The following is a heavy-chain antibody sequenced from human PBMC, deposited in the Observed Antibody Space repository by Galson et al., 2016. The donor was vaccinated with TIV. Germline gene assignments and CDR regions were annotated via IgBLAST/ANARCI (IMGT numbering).Heavy chain of an antibody. V-gene: IGHV5-51*01. CDR1: GYSFTTFW. J-gene: IGHJ4*02. CDR3: ARERDSGYAYYFDF. Sequence: QSGAEVKKPGESLKISCQGSGYSFTTFWVGWVRQMPGKGLEWMGVIYPGDSDTKYSPSFQGQVTISVDRSISTAYLQWNSLKASDSAIYYCARERDSGYAYYFDFWGQGTLVTVSS. CDR2: IYPGDSDT. D-gene: IGHD6-25*01.